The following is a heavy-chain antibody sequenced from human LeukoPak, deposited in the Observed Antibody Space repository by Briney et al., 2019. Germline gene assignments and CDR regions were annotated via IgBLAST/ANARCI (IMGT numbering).Heavy chain of an antibody. CDR1: GYTFTSYD. CDR3: ARGREENDYYYYYGMDA. D-gene: IGHD1-1*01. J-gene: IGHJ6*02. Sequence: ASVKVSCKASGYTFTSYDINWVRQATGQGLEWMGWMNPNSGNIGYAQKFQGRVTMTRNTSISTAHMELSSLRSEDTAVYYCARGREENDYYYYYGMDAWGQGTTVTVSS. CDR2: MNPNSGNI. V-gene: IGHV1-8*01.